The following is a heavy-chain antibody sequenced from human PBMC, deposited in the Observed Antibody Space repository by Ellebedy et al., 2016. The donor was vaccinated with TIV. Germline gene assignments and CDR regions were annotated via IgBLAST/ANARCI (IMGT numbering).Heavy chain of an antibody. V-gene: IGHV1-3*01. D-gene: IGHD1-1*01. CDR1: GYTFTSYA. J-gene: IGHJ6*02. CDR2: INAGNGNT. CDR3: ARETAERSGMDV. Sequence: ASVKVSXXASGYTFTSYAMHWVRQAPGQRLEWMGWINAGNGNTKYSQKFQGRVTITRDTSASTVYMELSSLRSEDTAVYYCARETAERSGMDVWGQGTTVTVSS.